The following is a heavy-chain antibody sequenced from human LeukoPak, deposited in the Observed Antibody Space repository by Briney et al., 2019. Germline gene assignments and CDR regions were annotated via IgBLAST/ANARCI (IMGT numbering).Heavy chain of an antibody. CDR3: ARTRGIYCSGGSCYQQFFDY. Sequence: SETLSLTCAVYGGSFSGYYWSWIRQPPGKGLEWIGEINHSGSTNYNPSLRSRVTISVDTSKNQFSLKLSSVTAADTAVYYCARTRGIYCSGGSCYQQFFDYWGQGTLVTVSS. CDR1: GGSFSGYY. V-gene: IGHV4-34*01. J-gene: IGHJ4*02. D-gene: IGHD2-15*01. CDR2: INHSGST.